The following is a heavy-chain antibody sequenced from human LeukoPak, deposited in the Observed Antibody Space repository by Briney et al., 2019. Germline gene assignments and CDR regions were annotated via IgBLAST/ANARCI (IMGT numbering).Heavy chain of an antibody. V-gene: IGHV1-2*02. CDR1: GYTFPGYY. Sequence: ASVKVSCKASGYTFPGYYMHWGGQAPGQGLEGMGWINPNSGGTNYAQKFQGRVTMTRDTSISTAYMELSRLRSDDTAVYYCARGARRGYSNWFDPWGQGTLVTVSS. CDR2: INPNSGGT. CDR3: ARGARRGYSNWFDP. J-gene: IGHJ5*02. D-gene: IGHD5-18*01.